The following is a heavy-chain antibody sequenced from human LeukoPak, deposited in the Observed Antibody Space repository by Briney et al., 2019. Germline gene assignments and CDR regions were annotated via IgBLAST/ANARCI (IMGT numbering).Heavy chain of an antibody. D-gene: IGHD2-8*01. Sequence: ASVKVSCKVSGYTLTELSMHWVRQAPGKGLEWMGGFDPEDGETIYAQKFQGRVTMTEDTSTDTAYMKLSSLRSEDTAVYYCASLSRYYYYYGMDVWGQGTTVTVSS. CDR2: FDPEDGET. CDR3: ASLSRYYYYYGMDV. CDR1: GYTLTELS. V-gene: IGHV1-24*01. J-gene: IGHJ6*02.